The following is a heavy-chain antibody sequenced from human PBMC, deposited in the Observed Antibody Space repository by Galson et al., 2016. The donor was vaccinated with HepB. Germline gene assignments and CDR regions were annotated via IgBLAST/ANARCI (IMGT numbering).Heavy chain of an antibody. D-gene: IGHD3-3*01. J-gene: IGHJ4*02. CDR1: GFTFSSYE. Sequence: SLRLSCAASGFTFSSYEMIWVRQASGRGPGWVSYISSSGSDIYYTESVRGRFTISRDNVDNSLYLQMNSLRAEDTAVYYCVRDGRIRSGSFRRWDYWGRGTLVTVSS. CDR2: ISSSGSDI. CDR3: VRDGRIRSGSFRRWDY. V-gene: IGHV3-48*03.